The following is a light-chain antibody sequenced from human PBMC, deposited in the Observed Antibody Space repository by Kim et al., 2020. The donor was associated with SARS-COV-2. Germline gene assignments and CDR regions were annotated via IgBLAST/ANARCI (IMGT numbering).Light chain of an antibody. Sequence: EIVMTQSPATLSVPPGERATLSCRASQSVSTNLAWYQQKPGQAPRLLIYGASTRTNGIPARFSGSGSGTEFTLTISSLQSEDFAVYYCQEYNNWPRLTFGGGTKVDIK. CDR3: QEYNNWPRLT. CDR2: GAS. J-gene: IGKJ4*01. CDR1: QSVSTN. V-gene: IGKV3-15*01.